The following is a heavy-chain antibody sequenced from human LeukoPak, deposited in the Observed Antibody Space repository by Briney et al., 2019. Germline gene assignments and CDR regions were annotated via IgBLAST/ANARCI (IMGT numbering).Heavy chain of an antibody. J-gene: IGHJ3*02. CDR1: GFTFNTYE. Sequence: GGSLRLSCVGSGFTFNTYEMNWFRQAPGKGLEWVSYISGGGSTIYSADSVRGRFTVSRDNAKNSLYLQMNSLRAEDTAVYYCARDVVTFDAFDIWGQGTMVTVSS. CDR3: ARDVVTFDAFDI. V-gene: IGHV3-48*03. CDR2: ISGGGSTI. D-gene: IGHD2-21*01.